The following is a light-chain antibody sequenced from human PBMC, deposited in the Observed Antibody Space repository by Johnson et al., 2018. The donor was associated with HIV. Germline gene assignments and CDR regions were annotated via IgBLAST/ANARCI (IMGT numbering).Light chain of an antibody. Sequence: QSVLTQPPSVSAAPGQKVTISCSGSSSNIGNNYVTWYQQFPGTAPKLLMYENSRRPSGTPDRFSGSKSGTSATLDITGLQTGDEADYYCGTWDSSLSAGRVFGTGTKVTVL. J-gene: IGLJ1*01. CDR2: ENS. CDR3: GTWDSSLSAGRV. V-gene: IGLV1-51*02. CDR1: SSNIGNNY.